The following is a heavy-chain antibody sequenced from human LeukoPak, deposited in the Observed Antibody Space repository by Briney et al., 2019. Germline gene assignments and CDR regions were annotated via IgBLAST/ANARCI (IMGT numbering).Heavy chain of an antibody. CDR3: ARRREAYCGGDCLYYFDY. V-gene: IGHV4-39*01. D-gene: IGHD2-21*02. Sequence: PSETLSLTCTVSGGSISSSSYYWGWIRQPPGKGLEWIGSIYYSGSTYYNPSLKSRVTISVDTSENQFSLKLSSVTAADTAVYYCARRREAYCGGDCLYYFDYWGQGTLVTVSS. CDR2: IYYSGST. CDR1: GGSISSSSYY. J-gene: IGHJ4*02.